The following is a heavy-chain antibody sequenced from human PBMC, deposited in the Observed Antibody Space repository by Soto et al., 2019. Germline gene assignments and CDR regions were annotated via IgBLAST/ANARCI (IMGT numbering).Heavy chain of an antibody. CDR2: INPSTGSA. CDR3: ARDPNLSLTFHYYGMDV. CDR1: GYTFTSYY. Sequence: QVQLMQSGAEVKKPGASVKVSCKASGYTFTSYYIHWVRQAPGQGLEWMGIINPSTGSASYARKFQGRVAMTRDTSTSTVYMEVSSLRSEDTAVYYCARDPNLSLTFHYYGMDVWGQGTTVTVSS. V-gene: IGHV1-46*01. J-gene: IGHJ6*02.